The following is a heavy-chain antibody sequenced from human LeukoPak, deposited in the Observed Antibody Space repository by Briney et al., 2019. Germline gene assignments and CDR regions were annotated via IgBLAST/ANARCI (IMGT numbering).Heavy chain of an antibody. CDR3: ARGPTYGSRSDFLES. V-gene: IGHV3-7*01. CDR1: GFSFSNYA. D-gene: IGHD3-10*01. J-gene: IGHJ4*02. Sequence: GGSLRLSCVGSGFSFSNYAMVWVRQAPGKGLEWVASLKEDVSARNLVDSVKGRFTISTDNAKNSLYLQMNSLRVEDTAVYYCARGPTYGSRSDFLESWGLGTLVTVSS. CDR2: LKEDVSAR.